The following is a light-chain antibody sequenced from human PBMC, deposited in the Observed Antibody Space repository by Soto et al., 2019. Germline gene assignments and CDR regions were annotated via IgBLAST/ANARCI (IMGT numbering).Light chain of an antibody. CDR2: GAS. CDR3: QQYGSSPPT. J-gene: IGKJ1*01. V-gene: IGKV3-20*01. CDR1: QSVSTNN. Sequence: EIVLTQSPGTLALSPGERATLSCRASQSVSTNNLAWYQRKPGQAPRLLIYGASSRATDIPARXSGSGSGTDFTLTITRLEPEDFAVYYCQQYGSSPPTFGQGTKVEIK.